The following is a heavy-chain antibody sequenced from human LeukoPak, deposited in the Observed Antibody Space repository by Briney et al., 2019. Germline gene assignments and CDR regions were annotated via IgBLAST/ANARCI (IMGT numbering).Heavy chain of an antibody. D-gene: IGHD3-9*01. V-gene: IGHV3-21*01. CDR2: ITSGGDYI. CDR1: GFTFNTFS. Sequence: GGSLRLSCAASGFTFNTFSMNWVRQAPGKGLEWVSSITSGGDYIYYADSVKGRFTTSRDNAKNSLSLQLNSLRVEDTAVYYCARGHYDVLAASYKWTPDYWGQGTLVTVSS. CDR3: ARGHYDVLAASYKWTPDY. J-gene: IGHJ4*02.